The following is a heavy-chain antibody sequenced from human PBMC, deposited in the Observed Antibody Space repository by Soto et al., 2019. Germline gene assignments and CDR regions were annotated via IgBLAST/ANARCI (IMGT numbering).Heavy chain of an antibody. Sequence: SETLSLTCTVSGGSISSGDYYRSWIRQPPGKGLAWIGYIYYSGSTYYNPSLKRRVTISVDTSKNRFSLKLSSVTAADTAVYYCVRVTAVYLFDYSGEGTLVTVSA. J-gene: IGHJ4*02. D-gene: IGHD2-21*02. CDR2: IYYSGST. V-gene: IGHV4-30-4*01. CDR1: GGSISSGDYY. CDR3: VRVTAVYLFDY.